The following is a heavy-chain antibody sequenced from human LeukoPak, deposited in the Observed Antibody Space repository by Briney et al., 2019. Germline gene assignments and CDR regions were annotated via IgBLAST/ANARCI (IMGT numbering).Heavy chain of an antibody. CDR1: GYTFTSYY. CDR2: INPNSGGT. Sequence: ASVKVSCKASGYTFTSYYMHWVRQAPGQGLEWMGRINPNSGGTNYAQKFQGRVTMTRDTSISTAYMELSRLRSDDTAVYYCARGAYIVVVTANLPYDWFDPWGQGTLVTVSS. CDR3: ARGAYIVVVTANLPYDWFDP. D-gene: IGHD2-21*02. J-gene: IGHJ5*02. V-gene: IGHV1-2*06.